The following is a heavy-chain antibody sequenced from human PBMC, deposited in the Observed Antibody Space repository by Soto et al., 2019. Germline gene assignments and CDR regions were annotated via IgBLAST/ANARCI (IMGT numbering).Heavy chain of an antibody. CDR2: IITDNGNT. D-gene: IGHD3-3*01. CDR3: ARDQGITAFGVYSMYYYGMDV. CDR1: GYTFISFG. Sequence: ASVKFSCNASGYTFISFGISRVRQAPGQVLECMVWIITDNGNTNYXXHLQGRVXXTTDTSTSTAXMDLSXLRSDDTAVYYCARDQGITAFGVYSMYYYGMDVXX. J-gene: IGHJ6*02. V-gene: IGHV1-18*01.